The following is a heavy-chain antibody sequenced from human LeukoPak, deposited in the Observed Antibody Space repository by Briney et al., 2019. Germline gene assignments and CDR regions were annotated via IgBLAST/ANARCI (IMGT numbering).Heavy chain of an antibody. CDR1: GGSISSGDYY. CDR2: IYYSGST. CDR3: ARGPSSVGRPGAFDI. D-gene: IGHD7-27*01. J-gene: IGHJ3*02. Sequence: PSETLSLTCTVSGGSISSGDYYWSWIRQPPGKGLEWIGYIYYSGSTNYNPSLKSRVTISVDTSKNQFSLKLSSVTAADTAVYYCARGPSSVGRPGAFDIWGQGTMVTVSS. V-gene: IGHV4-61*08.